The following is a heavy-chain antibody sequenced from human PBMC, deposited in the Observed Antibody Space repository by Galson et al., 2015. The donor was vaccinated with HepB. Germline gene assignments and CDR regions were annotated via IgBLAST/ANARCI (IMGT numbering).Heavy chain of an antibody. CDR3: TTERIAVAGNEFDY. CDR2: IKSKTDGGTT. D-gene: IGHD6-19*01. J-gene: IGHJ4*02. CDR1: GFTFSNAW. Sequence: SLRLSCAASGFTFSNAWMSWVRQAPGKGLEWVGRIKSKTDGGTTDYAAPVKGRFTISRDDSKNTLYLQMNSLKTEDTAVYYCTTERIAVAGNEFDYWGQGTLVTVSS. V-gene: IGHV3-15*01.